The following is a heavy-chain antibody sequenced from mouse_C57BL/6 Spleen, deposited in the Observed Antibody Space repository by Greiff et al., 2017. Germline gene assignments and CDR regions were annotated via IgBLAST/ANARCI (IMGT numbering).Heavy chain of an antibody. V-gene: IGHV5-17*01. J-gene: IGHJ1*03. CDR1: GFTFSDYG. Sequence: DVMLVESGGGLVKPGGSLKLSCAASGFTFSDYGMHWVRQAPEKGLEWVAYISSGSSTIYYADTGKGRFTISRDNDKTTLFLQMTSLRSEDTAMYYCERRLDWYFDVWGTGTTVTVSS. CDR2: ISSGSSTI. D-gene: IGHD2-2*01. CDR3: ERRLDWYFDV.